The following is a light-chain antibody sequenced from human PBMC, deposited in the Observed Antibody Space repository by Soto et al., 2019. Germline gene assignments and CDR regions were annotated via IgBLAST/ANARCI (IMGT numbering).Light chain of an antibody. CDR1: QGINDF. J-gene: IGKJ4*01. Sequence: DIQMTQSPSSLSASVGDTVTITCRASQGINDFLAWFQQKPGKAPNPLISAASSFQSGVPSMIRGGGSDRDFTLTISSLQPEDSATYYCQQYHSYPVTFGGGTKVEIK. V-gene: IGKV1-16*01. CDR3: QQYHSYPVT. CDR2: AAS.